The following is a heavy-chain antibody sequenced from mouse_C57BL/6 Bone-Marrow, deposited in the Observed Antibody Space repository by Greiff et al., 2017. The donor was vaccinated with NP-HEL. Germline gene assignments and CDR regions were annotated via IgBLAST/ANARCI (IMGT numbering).Heavy chain of an antibody. CDR1: GYTFTSYW. J-gene: IGHJ2*01. D-gene: IGHD1-1*01. V-gene: IGHV1-55*01. CDR3: AREKITTVVYFDY. CDR2: IYPGSGST. Sequence: QVQLQQPGAELVKPGASVKMSCKASGYTFTSYWITWVKQRPGQGLEWIGDIYPGSGSTNYNEKFKSKATLTVATSSSTAYMQLSSLTSEDSAVYYCAREKITTVVYFDYWGQGTTLTVSS.